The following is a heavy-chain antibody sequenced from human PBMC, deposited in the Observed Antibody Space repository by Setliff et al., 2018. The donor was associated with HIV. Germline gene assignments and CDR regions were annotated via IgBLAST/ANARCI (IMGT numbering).Heavy chain of an antibody. CDR1: GGSISSGSYY. D-gene: IGHD3-16*01. CDR2: IYISGST. Sequence: PSETLSLTCTVSGGSISSGSYYWSWVRQPAGKGLEWIGRIYISGSTNYNPSLKSRVTISVDTSKNRFSLKLSSVTAADTAVYYCAREHEGGTGWFDPWGQGTLVTVSS. CDR3: AREHEGGTGWFDP. J-gene: IGHJ5*02. V-gene: IGHV4-61*02.